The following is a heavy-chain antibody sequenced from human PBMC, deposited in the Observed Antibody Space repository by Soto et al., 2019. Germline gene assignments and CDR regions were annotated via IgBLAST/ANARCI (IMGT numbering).Heavy chain of an antibody. V-gene: IGHV3-33*01. CDR2: IWYDGSNK. CDR1: GFTFSSYG. Sequence: QVQLVESGGGVVQPGRSLRLSCAASGFTFSSYGMHWVRQAPGKGLEWVAVIWYDGSNKYYADSVKGRFTISRDNSKNTLYLQMNSLRAEDTAVCYCARDGRYCSGGSCYFWFDPWGQGTLVTVSS. CDR3: ARDGRYCSGGSCYFWFDP. D-gene: IGHD2-15*01. J-gene: IGHJ5*02.